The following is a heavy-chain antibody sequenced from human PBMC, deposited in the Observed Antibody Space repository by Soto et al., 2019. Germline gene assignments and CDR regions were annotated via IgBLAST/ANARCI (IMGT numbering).Heavy chain of an antibody. Sequence: EVQLVESGGGLVQPGGSLRLSCAASGFTFNNYWMHWVRQAPGKELVWVSRIKGDGSSTNSADFVQGRFTISRDNAKNTLYLEMNSLRAEDTAVYHCASGGLYAYYQDNWGQGTLVTVSS. CDR2: IKGDGSST. D-gene: IGHD3-16*01. CDR3: ASGGLYAYYQDN. CDR1: GFTFNNYW. V-gene: IGHV3-74*01. J-gene: IGHJ4*02.